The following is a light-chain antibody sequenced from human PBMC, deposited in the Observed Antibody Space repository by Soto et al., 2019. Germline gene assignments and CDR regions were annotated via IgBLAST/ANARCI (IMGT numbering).Light chain of an antibody. Sequence: IQMTHSPSSLSASIVDRVTISFRASQRISSYLAWYQQKPGKAPKLLIYAASSLQSGVPSRFSGSGSGTDFTLTISSLQPEDFATYYCLKDYNYPWKFGQGTKVDIK. CDR1: QRISSY. CDR3: LKDYNYPWK. V-gene: IGKV1-6*01. J-gene: IGKJ1*01. CDR2: AAS.